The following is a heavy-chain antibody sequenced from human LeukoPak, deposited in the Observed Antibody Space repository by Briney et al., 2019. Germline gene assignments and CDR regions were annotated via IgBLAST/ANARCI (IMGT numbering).Heavy chain of an antibody. CDR3: ARTSAIAGTRVDY. V-gene: IGHV5-51*01. CDR1: GYSFTSYW. J-gene: IGHJ4*02. Sequence: GESLKISCKGSGYSFTSYWIGWVRQMPGKGLEWMGIIYPGDSDTRYSPSFQGRVTISADKSISTAYLQWTSLEASDTAMYYCARTSAIAGTRVDYWGQGTLVTVSS. CDR2: IYPGDSDT. D-gene: IGHD6-19*01.